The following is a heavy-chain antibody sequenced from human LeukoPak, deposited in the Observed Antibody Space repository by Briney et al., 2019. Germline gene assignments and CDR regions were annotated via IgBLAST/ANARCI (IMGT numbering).Heavy chain of an antibody. D-gene: IGHD3-10*01. CDR2: ISGSGGST. CDR3: AKRSLRSGTFDY. V-gene: IGHV3-23*01. J-gene: IGHJ4*02. CDR1: GFTFSSYA. Sequence: PGGSLRLSCAASGFTFSSYAMSWVRQAPGKGLEWVSAISGSGGSTYYADSVKGRFTISRDNSKNTLYLQKSSLRAEDTAVYYCAKRSLRSGTFDYWGQGTLVTVSS.